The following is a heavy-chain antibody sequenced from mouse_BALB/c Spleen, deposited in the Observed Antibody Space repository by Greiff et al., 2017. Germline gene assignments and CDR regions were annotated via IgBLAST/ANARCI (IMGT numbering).Heavy chain of an antibody. Sequence: QVQLQQSGAELAKPGASVKMSCKASGYTFTSYWMHWVKQRPGQGLEWIGYINPSTGYTEYNQKFKDKATLTADKSSSTAYMQLSSLTSEDSAVYYCARERRKAMDDWGQGTSVTVSS. V-gene: IGHV1-7*01. CDR2: INPSTGYT. CDR1: GYTFTSYW. CDR3: ARERRKAMDD. D-gene: IGHD2-12*01. J-gene: IGHJ4*01.